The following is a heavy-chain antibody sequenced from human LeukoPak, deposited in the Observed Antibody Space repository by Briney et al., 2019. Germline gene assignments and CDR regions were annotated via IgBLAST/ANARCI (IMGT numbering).Heavy chain of an antibody. CDR3: ALLGYSSGWNSAYHDY. CDR1: GGSFSGYY. V-gene: IGHV4-34*01. CDR2: INHSGST. D-gene: IGHD6-19*01. J-gene: IGHJ4*02. Sequence: PSETLSLTCAVYGGSFSGYYWSWIRQPPGKGLEWIGEINHSGSTNYNPSLKSRVTISVDTSKNQFSLKLSSVTAADTAVYYCALLGYSSGWNSAYHDYWGQGTLVTVSS.